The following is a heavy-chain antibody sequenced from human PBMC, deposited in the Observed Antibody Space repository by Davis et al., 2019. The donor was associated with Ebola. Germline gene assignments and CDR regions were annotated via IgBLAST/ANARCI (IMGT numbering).Heavy chain of an antibody. CDR2: ISYDGSNK. CDR3: TTGPSIAVAGTTGVGAFDI. J-gene: IGHJ3*02. D-gene: IGHD6-19*01. Sequence: GESLKISCAASGFTFSSYAMHWVRQAPGKGLEWVAVISYDGSNKYYADSVKGRFTISRDNSKNTLYLQMNSLKTEDTAVYYCTTGPSIAVAGTTGVGAFDIWGQGTMVTVSS. V-gene: IGHV3-30-3*01. CDR1: GFTFSSYA.